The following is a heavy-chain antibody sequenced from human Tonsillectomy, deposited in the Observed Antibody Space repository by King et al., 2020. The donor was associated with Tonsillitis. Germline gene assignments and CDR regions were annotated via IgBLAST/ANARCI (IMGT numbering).Heavy chain of an antibody. CDR2: IYHSGST. CDR1: NGSISGYY. Sequence: VQLQESGPGLVKPSETLSLTCTVSNGSISGYYWSWIRQPPGKGLEWIDYIYHSGSTNYNPSLKSQVTISLDTSKNQFSLKLSSVTAADTAVYYCARQIYFDYWGQGTLVTVSS. V-gene: IGHV4-59*08. CDR3: ARQIYFDY. J-gene: IGHJ4*02.